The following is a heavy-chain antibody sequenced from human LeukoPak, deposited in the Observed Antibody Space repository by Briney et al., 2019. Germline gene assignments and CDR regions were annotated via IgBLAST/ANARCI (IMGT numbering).Heavy chain of an antibody. CDR3: ARAYSSSWYFNWFDP. CDR2: IYNSGST. D-gene: IGHD6-13*01. J-gene: IGHJ5*02. V-gene: IGHV4-39*07. Sequence: PSETLSLTCAVSGDSISSSSYSWGWIRQPPGKGLEWIGTIYNSGSTYYNASLESRVTISVDTSKNQFSLKLSSVTAADTAVYYCARAYSSSWYFNWFDPWGQGTPVTVSS. CDR1: GDSISSSSYS.